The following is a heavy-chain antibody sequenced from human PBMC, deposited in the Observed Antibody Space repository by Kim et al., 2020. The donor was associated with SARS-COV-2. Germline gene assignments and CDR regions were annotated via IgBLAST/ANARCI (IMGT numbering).Heavy chain of an antibody. V-gene: IGHV4-34*01. CDR1: GGSFSGYY. Sequence: SETLSLTCAVYGGSFSGYYWSWIRQPPGKGLEWIGEINHSGSTNYNPSLKSRVTISVDTSKNQFSLKLSSVTAADTAVYYCARGDYSNYEFMLFDIWGQGTMVTVSS. CDR2: INHSGST. J-gene: IGHJ3*02. D-gene: IGHD4-4*01. CDR3: ARGDYSNYEFMLFDI.